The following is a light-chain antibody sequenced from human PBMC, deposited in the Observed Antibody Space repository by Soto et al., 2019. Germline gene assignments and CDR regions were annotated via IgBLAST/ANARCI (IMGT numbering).Light chain of an antibody. J-gene: IGKJ5*01. Sequence: IGINQSPHTLYVSTGEGATLSCRASQSVRTKLAWYQQKAGQAPRLLIYGASTRATGIPDRFSGSGSGTEFTLTISSLQSEDFAVYYCQQYNSWPPINFGQGTRLEI. CDR2: GAS. V-gene: IGKV3-15*01. CDR1: QSVRTK. CDR3: QQYNSWPPIN.